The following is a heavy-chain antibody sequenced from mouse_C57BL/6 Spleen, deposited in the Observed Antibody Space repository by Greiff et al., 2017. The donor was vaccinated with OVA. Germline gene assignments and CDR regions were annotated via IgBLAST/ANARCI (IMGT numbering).Heavy chain of an antibody. J-gene: IGHJ2*01. CDR1: GYTFTDYE. CDR2: IDPETGGT. V-gene: IGHV1-15*01. CDR3: TRWDDGYYDVDY. Sequence: QVQLQQSGAELVRPGASVTLSCKASGYTFTDYEMHWVKQTPVHGLEWIGAIDPETGGTAYNQKFKGKAILTADKSSSTAYMELRSLTSEDSAVYYCTRWDDGYYDVDYWGQGTTLTVSS. D-gene: IGHD2-3*01.